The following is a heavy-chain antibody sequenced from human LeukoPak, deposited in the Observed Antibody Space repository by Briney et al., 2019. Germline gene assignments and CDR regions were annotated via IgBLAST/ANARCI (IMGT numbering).Heavy chain of an antibody. D-gene: IGHD5-12*01. CDR1: GFTFSSYS. Sequence: PGGSLRLSCAASGFTFSSYSMHWVRQAPGKGLEWVAVIWYDGSNKYYADSVKGRFTISRDNSKNTLYLQMNSLRAEDTAVYYCARDLQYSGYDLGFDYWGQGTLVTVSS. CDR3: ARDLQYSGYDLGFDY. V-gene: IGHV3-33*01. J-gene: IGHJ4*02. CDR2: IWYDGSNK.